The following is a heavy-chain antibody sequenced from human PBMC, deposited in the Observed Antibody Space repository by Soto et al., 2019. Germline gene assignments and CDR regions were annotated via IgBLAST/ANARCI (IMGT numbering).Heavy chain of an antibody. Sequence: PSETLSLTCTVSGGSISSSSYYWGWIRQPPGKGLEWIGSIYYSGSTYYNPSLKSRVTISVDTSKNQFSLKLSSVTAADTAVYYCARHEFLEWLMDFDYWGQGTLVTVSS. J-gene: IGHJ4*02. V-gene: IGHV4-39*01. CDR2: IYYSGST. D-gene: IGHD3-3*01. CDR3: ARHEFLEWLMDFDY. CDR1: GGSISSSSYY.